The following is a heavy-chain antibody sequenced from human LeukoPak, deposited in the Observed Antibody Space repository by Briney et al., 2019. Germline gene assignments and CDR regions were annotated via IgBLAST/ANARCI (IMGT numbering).Heavy chain of an antibody. CDR2: IGSSGVTT. Sequence: GGSLRLSCAASGFTFSSYAMNWVRQAPGKGLEWVSSIGSSGVTTYYADSVKGRFTISRDNAKNSLYLQMNSLRAEDTAVYYCARDDCSGGSCYYYYYMDVWGKGTTVTISS. CDR3: ARDDCSGGSCYYYYYMDV. V-gene: IGHV3-48*04. J-gene: IGHJ6*03. D-gene: IGHD2-15*01. CDR1: GFTFSSYA.